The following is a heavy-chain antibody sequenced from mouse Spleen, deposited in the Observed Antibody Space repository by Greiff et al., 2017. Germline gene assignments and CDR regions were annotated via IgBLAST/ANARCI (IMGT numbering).Heavy chain of an antibody. V-gene: IGHV1-66*01. Sequence: VQLQQSGPELVKPGASVKISCKASGYSFTSYYIHWVKQRPGQGLEWIGWIYPGSGNTKYNEKFKGKATLTADTSSSTAYMQLSSLTSEDSAVYYCARGRISGPFAYWGQGTLVTVSA. CDR2: IYPGSGNT. CDR3: ARGRISGPFAY. J-gene: IGHJ3*01. CDR1: GYSFTSYY. D-gene: IGHD3-1*01.